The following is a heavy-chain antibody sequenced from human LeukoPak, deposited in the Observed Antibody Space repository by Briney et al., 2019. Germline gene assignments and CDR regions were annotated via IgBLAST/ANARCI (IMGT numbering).Heavy chain of an antibody. CDR2: IIPIFGTA. CDR1: GGTFSSYA. D-gene: IGHD5-18*01. V-gene: IGHV1-69*05. CDR3: ATYVDAAMVVDAFDI. Sequence: ASVKVSCKASGGTFSSYAISWVRQAPGQGLEWMGRIIPIFGTASYAQKFQGRVTITTDESTSTAYMELSSLRSEDTAVYYCATYVDAAMVVDAFDIWGQGTMVTVSS. J-gene: IGHJ3*02.